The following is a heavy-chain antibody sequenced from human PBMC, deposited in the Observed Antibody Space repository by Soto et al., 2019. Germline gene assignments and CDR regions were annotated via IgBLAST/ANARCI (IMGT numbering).Heavy chain of an antibody. V-gene: IGHV1-18*01. Sequence: QVQLVQSGDEVRKPGSSVKVSCKASGYIFVNYGIAWVRQAPGQGLEWMGWISPYSGNPHYARKVQGRRPMTPDTPTSTAYMARGSLTCADTAVYYCAMVDNYVTPTPQDVWGQGTTVTVSS. CDR1: GYIFVNYG. D-gene: IGHD3-16*01. CDR2: ISPYSGNP. J-gene: IGHJ6*02. CDR3: AMVDNYVTPTPQDV.